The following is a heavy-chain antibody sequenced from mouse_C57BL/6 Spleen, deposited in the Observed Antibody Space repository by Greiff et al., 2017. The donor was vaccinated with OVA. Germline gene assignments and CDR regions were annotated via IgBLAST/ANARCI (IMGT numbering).Heavy chain of an antibody. V-gene: IGHV1-26*01. CDR3: ANYYGSSWGFAY. Sequence: EVQLQQSGPELVKPGASVKISCKASGYTFTDYYMNWVKQSHGKSLEWIGDINPNNGGTSYNQKFKGKATLTVDKSSSTAYMELRSLTSEDSAVYYCANYYGSSWGFAYWGQGTLVTVSA. CDR1: GYTFTDYY. J-gene: IGHJ3*01. CDR2: INPNNGGT. D-gene: IGHD1-1*01.